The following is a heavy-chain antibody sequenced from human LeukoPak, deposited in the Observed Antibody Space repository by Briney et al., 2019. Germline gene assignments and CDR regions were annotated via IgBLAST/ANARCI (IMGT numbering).Heavy chain of an antibody. CDR1: GYTFTGYY. CDR3: ARVPPYYDYVWGSYRSPFDY. V-gene: IGHV1-2*02. D-gene: IGHD3-16*02. J-gene: IGHJ4*02. Sequence: ASVKVSCKASGYTFTGYYMHWVRQAPGQGLEWMGWINPNSGGTNYAQKFQGRVTMTRDTSISTAYMELSRLRSDDTAVYYCARVPPYYDYVWGSYRSPFDYWGQGTLVTVSS. CDR2: INPNSGGT.